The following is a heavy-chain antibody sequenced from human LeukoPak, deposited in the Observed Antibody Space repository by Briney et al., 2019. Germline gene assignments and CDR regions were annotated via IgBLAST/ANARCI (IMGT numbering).Heavy chain of an antibody. D-gene: IGHD3-10*01. Sequence: SVKVSCKASGGTFSSYAISWVRQAPGQGLEWMGGIIPIFGTANYAQKFQGRVTITRDTSARIAYMELSSLRSEDTAVYYCARGVTLVRGVILLDAFDIWGQGTMVTVSS. V-gene: IGHV1-69*05. CDR1: GGTFSSYA. CDR3: ARGVTLVRGVILLDAFDI. J-gene: IGHJ3*02. CDR2: IIPIFGTA.